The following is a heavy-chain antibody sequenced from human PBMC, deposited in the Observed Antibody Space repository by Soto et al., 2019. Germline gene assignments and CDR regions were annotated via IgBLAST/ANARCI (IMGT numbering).Heavy chain of an antibody. V-gene: IGHV1-46*01. Sequence: ASVKGSCKASGYTFTSYYMDWGRQAPGQGLEWMGIINPSGGSTSYAQKFQGRVTMTRDTSTSTVYMELSSLRSEDSAVYYCARSYDSSGYYVAFDIWGQGTMVTVSS. CDR3: ARSYDSSGYYVAFDI. D-gene: IGHD3-22*01. CDR2: INPSGGST. J-gene: IGHJ3*02. CDR1: GYTFTSYY.